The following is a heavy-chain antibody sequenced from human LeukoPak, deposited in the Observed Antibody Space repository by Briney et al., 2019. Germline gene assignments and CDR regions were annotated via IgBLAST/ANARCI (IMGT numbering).Heavy chain of an antibody. CDR2: IYYSGST. Sequence: PSETLSLTCTVSGGFISSSSYYWGWIRQPPGKGLEWIGSIYYSGSTYYNPSLKSRVTISVDTSKNQFSLKLSSVTAADTAVYYCARHSLLNYYDSSGYPDYWGQGTLVTVSS. CDR1: GGFISSSSYY. CDR3: ARHSLLNYYDSSGYPDY. J-gene: IGHJ4*02. D-gene: IGHD3-22*01. V-gene: IGHV4-39*01.